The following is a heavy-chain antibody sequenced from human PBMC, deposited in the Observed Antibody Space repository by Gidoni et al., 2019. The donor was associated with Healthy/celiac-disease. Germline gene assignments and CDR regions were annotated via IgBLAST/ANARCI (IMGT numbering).Heavy chain of an antibody. CDR3: ARGEGVGQLVLRY. Sequence: EVQLVESGGGLVKPGGSLRLSCAASGFTFSSYSMNWVRQAPGKGLEWVSSISSSSSYIYYADSVKGRFTISRDNAKNSLYLQMNSLRAEDTAVYYCARGEGVGQLVLRYWGQGTLVTVPS. D-gene: IGHD6-6*01. CDR1: GFTFSSYS. J-gene: IGHJ4*02. V-gene: IGHV3-21*01. CDR2: ISSSSSYI.